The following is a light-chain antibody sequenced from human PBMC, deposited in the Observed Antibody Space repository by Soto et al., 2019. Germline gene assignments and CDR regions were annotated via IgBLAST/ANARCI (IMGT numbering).Light chain of an antibody. CDR3: SSYTSSRTYV. CDR2: DVS. J-gene: IGLJ1*01. Sequence: QSVLTQPASVSGSPGQSITISCTGTSSDVGAYSYVSWYQQHPGKAPKLIIYDVSDRPSGISNRFSGSKSDNTASLTISGLQAEDEAAYYCSSYTSSRTYVFGTGTKGTVL. V-gene: IGLV2-14*01. CDR1: SSDVGAYSY.